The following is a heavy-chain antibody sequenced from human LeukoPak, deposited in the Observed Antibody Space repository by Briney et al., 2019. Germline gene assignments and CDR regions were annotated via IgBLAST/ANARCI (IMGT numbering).Heavy chain of an antibody. CDR1: GFTVSSNY. V-gene: IGHV3-53*01. Sequence: GGSLRLSCAVSGFTVSSNYMSWVRQAPGKGLEWVSVIYSGGSTYYADSVKGRFTISRDNSKNTLYLQMNSLRAEDTAVYYCAHIYYYGSESYGDFWGQGTLVTVSS. CDR2: IYSGGST. J-gene: IGHJ4*02. D-gene: IGHD3-10*01. CDR3: AHIYYYGSESYGDF.